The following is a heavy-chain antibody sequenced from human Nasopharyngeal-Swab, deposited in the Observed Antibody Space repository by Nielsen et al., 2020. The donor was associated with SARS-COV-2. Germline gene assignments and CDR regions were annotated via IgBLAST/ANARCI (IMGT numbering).Heavy chain of an antibody. CDR2: ISQDGSEE. CDR3: ARLVALYCSDGACFSDS. D-gene: IGHD2-15*01. CDR1: GLTFNTYA. J-gene: IGHJ4*02. V-gene: IGHV3-30*04. Sequence: GKSLKISCAASGLTFNTYALQWVRQAAGKGLEGVAIISQDGSEELYAESVRCRFTISRDNSKNAIYLQMNSLSAEDTALYYCARLVALYCSDGACFSDSWGQGTLVTVSS.